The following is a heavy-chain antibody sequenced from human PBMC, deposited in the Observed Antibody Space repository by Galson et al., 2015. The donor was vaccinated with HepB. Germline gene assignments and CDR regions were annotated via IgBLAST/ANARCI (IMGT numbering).Heavy chain of an antibody. D-gene: IGHD3-22*01. CDR3: ATGGTMDDSSGYYVGLPY. J-gene: IGHJ4*02. CDR1: GYTFTDYY. Sequence: VKVSCKVSGYTFTDYYMHWVQQAPGKGLEWMGLVDPEDGETIYAEKFQGRVTITADTSTDTAYMELSSLRSEDTAVYYCATGGTMDDSSGYYVGLPYWGQGTLVTVSS. V-gene: IGHV1-69-2*01. CDR2: VDPEDGET.